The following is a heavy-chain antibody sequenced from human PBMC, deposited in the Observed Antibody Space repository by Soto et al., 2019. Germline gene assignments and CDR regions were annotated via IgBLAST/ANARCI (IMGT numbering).Heavy chain of an antibody. CDR3: ARHDYRSSLVDD. Sequence: PSETLSLTCTVSGGSVSSGDYYWSWIRQPPGRTLEWIGYIYYSGSTNYNPSLKSRVTISVDTSKNQFSLRLSSVTAADTAVYYCARHDYRSSLVDDWGQGTLVTVSS. V-gene: IGHV4-61*08. CDR1: GGSVSSGDYY. CDR2: IYYSGST. D-gene: IGHD6-6*01. J-gene: IGHJ4*02.